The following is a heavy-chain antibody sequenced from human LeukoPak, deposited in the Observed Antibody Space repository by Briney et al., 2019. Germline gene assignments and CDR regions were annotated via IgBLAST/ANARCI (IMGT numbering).Heavy chain of an antibody. Sequence: ASVKVSYKASGYDFTSVGITWVRRAPGQGLEWMGWISPYNGNTRYAQKFQGRVAMTTDTSTTTAYMELRGLRFNDTAVYYCARAGSGSGWYFDYWGQGTLVTVSS. J-gene: IGHJ4*02. D-gene: IGHD6-19*01. CDR2: ISPYNGNT. V-gene: IGHV1-18*01. CDR3: ARAGSGSGWYFDY. CDR1: GYDFTSVG.